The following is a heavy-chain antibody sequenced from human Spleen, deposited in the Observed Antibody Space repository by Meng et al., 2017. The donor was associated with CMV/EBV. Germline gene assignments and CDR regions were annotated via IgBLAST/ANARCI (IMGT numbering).Heavy chain of an antibody. CDR3: ARCERTNWGDTFDI. J-gene: IGHJ3*02. V-gene: IGHV3-9*01. Sequence: SLKISCRLSGITFDNYGVHWVRQAPGKGLQWVSGITWNSGIVGYADSVKGRFTISRDNAKNSLYLQMDNLRVEDTAVYYCARCERTNWGDTFDIWGQGTVVTVSS. D-gene: IGHD7-27*01. CDR2: ITWNSGIV. CDR1: GITFDNYG.